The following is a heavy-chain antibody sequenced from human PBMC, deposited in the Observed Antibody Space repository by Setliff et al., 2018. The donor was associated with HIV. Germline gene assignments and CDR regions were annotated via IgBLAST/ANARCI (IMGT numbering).Heavy chain of an antibody. Sequence: PSETLSLTCTVSGGSISSSSYYWGWIRQPPGKGLEWIGSMYYSGSTCYNPSLKSRVTISVGTSKKQFSLKLRSVTAADTAVYYCARGRFHRLHRPYSGSGSLGIQYFDYWGQGTLVTVSS. D-gene: IGHD3-10*01. V-gene: IGHV4-39*01. CDR2: MYYSGST. CDR3: ARGRFHRLHRPYSGSGSLGIQYFDY. CDR1: GGSISSSSYY. J-gene: IGHJ4*02.